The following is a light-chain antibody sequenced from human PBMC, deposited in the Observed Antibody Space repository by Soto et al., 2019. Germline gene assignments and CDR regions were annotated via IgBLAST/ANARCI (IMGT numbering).Light chain of an antibody. Sequence: EIVMTQSPGTLSVSPGERATLSCRASQIVSNNLAWYQQKPGQAPRLLIYGASTRATGIPARFSGSGSGTEFTLTISSLQSEDFAVYYCQQYNNWPITFGQGTRLEIK. CDR1: QIVSNN. CDR2: GAS. V-gene: IGKV3-15*01. CDR3: QQYNNWPIT. J-gene: IGKJ5*01.